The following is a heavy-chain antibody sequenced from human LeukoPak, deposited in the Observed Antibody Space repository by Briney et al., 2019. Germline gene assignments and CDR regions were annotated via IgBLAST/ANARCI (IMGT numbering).Heavy chain of an antibody. CDR3: AKVQSATDYYDSSGLLGELDY. CDR1: GFTFSNYA. J-gene: IGHJ4*02. CDR2: INGIGGST. Sequence: GSLRLSCAASGFTFSNYAMNWVRQAPGKGLEWVSSINGIGGSTYYADSVKGRFTISRDNSKNTLYLQMNSLRAEDTAVYYCAKVQSATDYYDSSGLLGELDYWGQGTLVTVSS. V-gene: IGHV3-23*01. D-gene: IGHD3-22*01.